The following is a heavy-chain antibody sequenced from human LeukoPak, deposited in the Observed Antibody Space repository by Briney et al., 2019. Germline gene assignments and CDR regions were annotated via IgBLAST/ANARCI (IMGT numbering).Heavy chain of an antibody. CDR1: GGSISSGSYY. CDR3: ASLWFGELLGDFDY. D-gene: IGHD3-10*01. Sequence: SQTLSLTCTVSGGSISSGSYYWSWIRQPAGKGLEWIGRIYTSGSTNYNPSLKSRVTISVDTSKNQFSLKLSSVTAADTAVYYCASLWFGELLGDFDYWGQGTLVTVSS. V-gene: IGHV4-61*02. CDR2: IYTSGST. J-gene: IGHJ4*02.